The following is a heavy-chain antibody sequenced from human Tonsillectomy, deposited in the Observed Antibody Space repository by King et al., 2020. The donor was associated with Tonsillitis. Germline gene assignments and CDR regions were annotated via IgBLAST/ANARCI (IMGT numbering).Heavy chain of an antibody. CDR3: AISSYDSSVYYYFDY. CDR1: SGSISSYY. J-gene: IGHJ4*02. Sequence: VQLQESGPGLVKPSETLSLTCTVSSGSISSYYWSWIRQPAGKGLEWIGRIYSSGTTNYNPSLKSRVTMSVDTSKIQFSLKLSSVTAADTAVYYCAISSYDSSVYYYFDYWGQGTLVTVSS. CDR2: IYSSGTT. V-gene: IGHV4-4*07. D-gene: IGHD3-22*01.